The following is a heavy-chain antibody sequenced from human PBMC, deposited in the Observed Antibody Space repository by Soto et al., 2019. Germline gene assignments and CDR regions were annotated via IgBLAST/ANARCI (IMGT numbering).Heavy chain of an antibody. CDR3: ARDRGMTTLRPAIDY. Sequence: GGSLRLSCAASGFTFSIYSMNWVRQAPGKGLEWVSSISSSSSYIYYADSVKGRFTISRDNAKNSLYLQMNSLRAEDTAVYYCARDRGMTTLRPAIDYWGQGTLVTVSS. CDR1: GFTFSIYS. J-gene: IGHJ4*02. V-gene: IGHV3-21*01. D-gene: IGHD4-17*01. CDR2: ISSSSSYI.